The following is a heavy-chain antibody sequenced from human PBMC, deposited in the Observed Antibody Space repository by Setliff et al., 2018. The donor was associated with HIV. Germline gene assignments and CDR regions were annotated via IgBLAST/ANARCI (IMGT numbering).Heavy chain of an antibody. CDR3: ARSLWGFVRNAAFEI. V-gene: IGHV3-7*01. D-gene: IGHD3-16*01. CDR2: IKQDGSEK. CDR1: GFTFSTYW. Sequence: PGESLKISCAASGFTFSTYWVNWVRQAPGKGLEWVANIKQDGSEKYYVDSVKGRFTISRDNAKNSLYLQMNSLRVEDSAVYYCARSLWGFVRNAAFEIWGQGTMVTVSS. J-gene: IGHJ3*02.